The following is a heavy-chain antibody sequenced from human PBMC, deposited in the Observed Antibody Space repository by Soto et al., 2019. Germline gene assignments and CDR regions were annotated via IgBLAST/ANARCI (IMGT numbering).Heavy chain of an antibody. D-gene: IGHD2-2*01. CDR1: GYTFTSYY. V-gene: IGHV1-46*01. CDR2: INPSGGST. CDR3: ARVSGGDQLLFSGWFDP. Sequence: GASVKVSCKASGYTFTSYYMHWVRQAPGQGLEWKGIINPSGGSTSYAQKFQGRVTMTRDTSTSTVYMELSSLRSEDTAVYYCARVSGGDQLLFSGWFDPWGQGTLVTVSS. J-gene: IGHJ5*02.